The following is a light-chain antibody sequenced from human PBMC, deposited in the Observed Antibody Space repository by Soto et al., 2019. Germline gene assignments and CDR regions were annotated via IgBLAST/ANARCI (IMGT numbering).Light chain of an antibody. V-gene: IGKV1-5*01. CDR2: DAS. J-gene: IGKJ5*01. CDR1: QSVGSW. CDR3: QQYNTYST. Sequence: DIQMTQSPSTLSASVGDRFTITCRASQSVGSWLAWYQQKPGKAPKPLIYDASTLKTGVPSRFSGSGSGSEFNFTITGLQPDDFATYFCQQYNTYSTFGQGTRLEIK.